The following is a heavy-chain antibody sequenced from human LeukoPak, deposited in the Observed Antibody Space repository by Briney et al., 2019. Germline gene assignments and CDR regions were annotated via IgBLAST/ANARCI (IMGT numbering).Heavy chain of an antibody. Sequence: GGSLRLSCAASGFTFSYYGMHWVRQAPGKGLEWVALISDDGSNKYHSDSVKGLFTISRDNSEKMLYLQMNSLRAEDTAVYYCAKDARRTNGWYFFDYWGQGTLVTVSS. CDR3: AKDARRTNGWYFFDY. D-gene: IGHD6-19*01. CDR1: GFTFSYYG. V-gene: IGHV3-30*18. CDR2: ISDDGSNK. J-gene: IGHJ4*02.